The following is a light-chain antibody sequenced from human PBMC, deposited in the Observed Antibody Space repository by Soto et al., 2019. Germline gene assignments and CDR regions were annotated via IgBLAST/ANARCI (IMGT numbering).Light chain of an antibody. CDR1: QSVSSSY. CDR2: DAS. V-gene: IGKV3D-20*02. J-gene: IGKJ4*01. Sequence: EIVLTQSPGTLSLSPGERATLSCRASQSVSSSYLAWYQQKPGQAPRLLIYDASNRATGIPARFSGSGSGTDFTLTISSLEPEDFAVYYCQQRSNWTLTFGGGTKVDNK. CDR3: QQRSNWTLT.